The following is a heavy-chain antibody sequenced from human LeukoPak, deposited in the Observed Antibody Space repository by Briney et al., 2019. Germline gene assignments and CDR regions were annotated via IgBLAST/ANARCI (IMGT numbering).Heavy chain of an antibody. CDR2: IYYSGST. V-gene: IGHV4-59*01. J-gene: IGHJ6*03. Sequence: TSETLSLTCTVSGGSISSYYWSWIRQPPGKGLEWIGYIYYSGSTNHKPSLKSRVTISVDTSKNQFSLKLSSVTAADTAVYYCAREVVSLDYYYYYMDVWGKGTTVTVSS. D-gene: IGHD2-2*01. CDR1: GGSISSYY. CDR3: AREVVSLDYYYYYMDV.